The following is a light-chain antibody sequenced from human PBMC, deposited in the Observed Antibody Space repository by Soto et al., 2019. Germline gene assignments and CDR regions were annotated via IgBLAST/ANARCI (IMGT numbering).Light chain of an antibody. CDR3: QQLNSYPLIT. J-gene: IGKJ5*01. CDR2: AAS. Sequence: DIQLTQSPSFLSASVGDRVTITCRASQGISRYLAWYQQKPGKAPKLLIYAASTLQSGVPSSFSGSVSVTEITLTISSLQPEDFSTYFCQQLNSYPLITFGQGTRLEIK. CDR1: QGISRY. V-gene: IGKV1-9*01.